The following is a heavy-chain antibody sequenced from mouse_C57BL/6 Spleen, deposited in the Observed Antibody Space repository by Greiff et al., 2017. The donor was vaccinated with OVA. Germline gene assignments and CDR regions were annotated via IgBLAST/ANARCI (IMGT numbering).Heavy chain of an antibody. Sequence: VQLQQSGAELVKPGASVKLSCKASGYTFTDYYMHWVKQSPGQGLEWIGGIDPKNGATNYTQKFQGKATLTADTSSNTAYMQLSSLTSEDTAVYYCAKDHDDAFDYWGQGTTVTVSS. CDR1: GYTFTDYY. CDR2: IDPKNGAT. J-gene: IGHJ2*01. D-gene: IGHD1-3*01. CDR3: AKDHDDAFDY. V-gene: IGHV1-83*01.